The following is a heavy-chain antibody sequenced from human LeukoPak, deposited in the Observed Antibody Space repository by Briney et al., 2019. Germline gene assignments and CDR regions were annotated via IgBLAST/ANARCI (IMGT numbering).Heavy chain of an antibody. CDR2: INPNSGGT. CDR1: GYAFTGYY. D-gene: IGHD3-10*01. V-gene: IGHV1-2*02. CDR3: ASYYGSGSGAFDI. Sequence: ASVKVSCKASGYAFTGYYMHWVRQAPGQGLEWMGWINPNSGGTNYAQKFQGRVTMTRDTSISTAYMELSRLRSDDTAVYYCASYYGSGSGAFDIWGQGTMVTVSS. J-gene: IGHJ3*02.